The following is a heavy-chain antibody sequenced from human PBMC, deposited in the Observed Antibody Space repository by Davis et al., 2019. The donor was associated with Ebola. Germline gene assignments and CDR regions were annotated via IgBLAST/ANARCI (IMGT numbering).Heavy chain of an antibody. Sequence: PGGSLRLSCVASGLTFSDHWMSWVRQAPGKGLEWVANIKQDGREKYYVESVKGRFTVSRDNAQNSLYLQMDSLRAEDTATYYCAKEGGGPGSSYNAYFDYWGQGTLVTVSS. D-gene: IGHD3-10*01. V-gene: IGHV3-7*03. CDR2: IKQDGREK. CDR1: GLTFSDHW. J-gene: IGHJ4*02. CDR3: AKEGGGPGSSYNAYFDY.